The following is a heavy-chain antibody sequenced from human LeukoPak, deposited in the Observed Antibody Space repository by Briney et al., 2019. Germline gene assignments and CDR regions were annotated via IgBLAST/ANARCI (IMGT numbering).Heavy chain of an antibody. CDR2: INHSGST. V-gene: IGHV4-34*01. CDR3: ASRKSYFSPRRTYYDSSGPNGGLDY. D-gene: IGHD3-22*01. J-gene: IGHJ4*02. Sequence: SETLSLTCAVYGGSFSGYYWSWIRQPPGKGLEWIGEINHSGSTNYNPSLKSRVTISVDTSKNQFSLKLSSVTAADTAVYYCASRKSYFSPRRTYYDSSGPNGGLDYWGQGTLVTVSS. CDR1: GGSFSGYY.